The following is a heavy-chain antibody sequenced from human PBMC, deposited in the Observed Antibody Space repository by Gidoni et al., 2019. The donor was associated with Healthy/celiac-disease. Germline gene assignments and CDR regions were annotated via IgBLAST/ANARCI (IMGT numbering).Heavy chain of an antibody. CDR1: GFTFTSSA. J-gene: IGHJ4*02. CDR2: IGVGSGNT. D-gene: IGHD3-10*01. CDR3: AAETYYYGSGSYDY. Sequence: QMQLVQSGPEVQKPGTSVKVSCKASGFTFTSSAVQWVRQARGQRLEWIGWIGVGSGNTNYAQKFQERVTITRDMSTSTAYMELSSLRSEDTAVYYCAAETYYYGSGSYDYWGQGTLVTVSS. V-gene: IGHV1-58*01.